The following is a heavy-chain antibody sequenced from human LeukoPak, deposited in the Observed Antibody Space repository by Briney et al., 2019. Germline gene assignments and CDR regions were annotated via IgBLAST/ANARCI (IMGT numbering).Heavy chain of an antibody. Sequence: SVKVSCKASGYIFTTYYMNWVRQAPGQGLEWMGISNPSAGSTSYAQKFQGRVSMTRDTSTNTVYMELSSLRSEDTAVYYCVRGGYDFSSGYYPSRWGQGTLVTVSS. CDR2: SNPSAGST. CDR1: GYIFTTYY. D-gene: IGHD3-3*01. CDR3: VRGGYDFSSGYYPSR. J-gene: IGHJ4*02. V-gene: IGHV1-46*01.